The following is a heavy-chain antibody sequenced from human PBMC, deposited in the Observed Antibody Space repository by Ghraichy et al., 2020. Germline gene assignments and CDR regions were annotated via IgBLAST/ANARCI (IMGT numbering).Heavy chain of an antibody. CDR2: ISGNGGDT. V-gene: IGHV3-64*01. CDR1: GFTFNRYA. Sequence: GGSLRLSCAASGFTFNRYALHWVRQAPGKGLEYVSAISGNGGDTYYANSVKGRFTISRDNSMNTLYLQMGSLRAEDMAVYYCAREHEESGPYSDRWYFDLWGRGTLVTVSS. J-gene: IGHJ2*01. CDR3: AREHEESGPYSDRWYFDL. D-gene: IGHD2-21*01.